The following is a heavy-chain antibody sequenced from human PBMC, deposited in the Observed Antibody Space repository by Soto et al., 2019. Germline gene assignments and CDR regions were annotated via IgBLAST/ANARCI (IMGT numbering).Heavy chain of an antibody. Sequence: QVQLVQSGAEVKKPGSSVKVSCKASGGTFSSYAISWVRQAPGQGLEWMGGIIPIFGTANYAQKFQGRVTITADESTSTAYMELSSLRSEDTAVYYCERANTGYCTNGVCYTDPYYYYYGMDVWGKGTTVTVSS. CDR3: ERANTGYCTNGVCYTDPYYYYYGMDV. D-gene: IGHD2-8*01. CDR1: GGTFSSYA. J-gene: IGHJ6*04. CDR2: IIPIFGTA. V-gene: IGHV1-69*01.